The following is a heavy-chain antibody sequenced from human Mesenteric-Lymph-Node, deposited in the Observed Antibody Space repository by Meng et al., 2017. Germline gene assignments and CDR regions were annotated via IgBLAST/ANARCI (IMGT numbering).Heavy chain of an antibody. J-gene: IGHJ4*02. CDR2: IRSHLYGGTT. CDR3: GRTRAFDY. V-gene: IGHV3-49*03. D-gene: IGHD2-2*01. Sequence: SLMISCTGSGFTFSYYGLNWFRQAPGKGLEWVGYIRSHLYGGTTEFAASVKGRFSISRDDSKSIAYLQMNSLKSEDTAVYYCGRTRAFDYWGQGTLVTVS. CDR1: GFTFSYYG.